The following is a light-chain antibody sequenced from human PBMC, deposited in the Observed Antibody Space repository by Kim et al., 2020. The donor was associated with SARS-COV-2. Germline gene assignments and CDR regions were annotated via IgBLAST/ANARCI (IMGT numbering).Light chain of an antibody. J-gene: IGKJ1*01. CDR3: QQYGSSPWT. CDR1: QSVGSNS. V-gene: IGKV3-20*01. Sequence: PGERATLSCRASQSVGSNSLAWYQQKPGQAPGLLISGASSRATGIPDRFSGSGSATDFTLTISRLEPEDFAVYYCQQYGSSPWTFGQGTKVDIK. CDR2: GAS.